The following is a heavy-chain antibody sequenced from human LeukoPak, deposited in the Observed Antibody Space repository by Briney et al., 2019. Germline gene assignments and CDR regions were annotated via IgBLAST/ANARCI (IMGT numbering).Heavy chain of an antibody. Sequence: PGGSLRLSCAASGFTSSSYSMNWVRQAPGKGLEWVSYISSSSSTIYYADSVKGRFTISRDNAKNSLYLQMNSLRAEDTAVYYCARGIAARPLDYWGQGTLVTVSS. V-gene: IGHV3-48*01. CDR2: ISSSSSTI. CDR3: ARGIAARPLDY. CDR1: GFTSSSYS. J-gene: IGHJ4*02. D-gene: IGHD6-6*01.